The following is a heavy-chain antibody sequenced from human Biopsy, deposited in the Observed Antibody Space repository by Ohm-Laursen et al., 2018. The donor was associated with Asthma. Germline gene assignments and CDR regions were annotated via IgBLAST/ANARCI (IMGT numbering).Heavy chain of an antibody. V-gene: IGHV1-3*01. CDR3: AREVSTVDYGYYYFAMDV. CDR2: INAGNGNT. D-gene: IGHD4-17*01. CDR1: GYTFINYA. J-gene: IGHJ6*02. Sequence: ASVKVSCKASGYTFINYAIHWVRQAPGQRLEWMGWINAGNGNTKYSQKFQGRVTISRDTSASTAYMDLSSLRSEDSAVYYCAREVSTVDYGYYYFAMDVWGQGTTVTVSS.